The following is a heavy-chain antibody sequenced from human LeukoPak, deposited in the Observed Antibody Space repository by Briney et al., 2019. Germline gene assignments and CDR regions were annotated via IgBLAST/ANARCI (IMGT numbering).Heavy chain of an antibody. CDR3: AKIGGSGWYSFDY. D-gene: IGHD6-19*01. J-gene: IGHJ4*02. CDR2: IKLDGSEK. Sequence: GGSLRLSCVASGFTFGKYWMSWVRQAPGKGLEWVANIKLDGSEKNYVDSVKGRFTISRDNAKNSLYLQMNSLGAEDTALYYCAKIGGSGWYSFDYWGQGTLVTVSS. CDR1: GFTFGKYW. V-gene: IGHV3-7*03.